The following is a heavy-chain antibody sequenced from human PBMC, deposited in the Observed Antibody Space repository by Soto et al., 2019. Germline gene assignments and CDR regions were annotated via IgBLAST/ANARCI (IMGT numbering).Heavy chain of an antibody. CDR3: ARDDYKDGGNNWFDP. CDR2: MYTKERT. CDR1: GGSITNYY. D-gene: IGHD3-16*01. J-gene: IGHJ5*02. V-gene: IGHV4-4*07. Sequence: SETLSLTCTVSGGSITNYYWSWIRQPAGKGLEWIGRMYTKERTNYNLSFKSRVTMSVDTSKNQFSLKLNAVTAADTAVYYCARDDYKDGGNNWFDPWGQRTLVTVSS.